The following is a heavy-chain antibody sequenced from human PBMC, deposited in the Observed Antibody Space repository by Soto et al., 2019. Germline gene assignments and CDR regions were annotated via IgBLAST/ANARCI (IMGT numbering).Heavy chain of an antibody. D-gene: IGHD6-19*01. J-gene: IGHJ1*01. CDR1: SYMFTSYG. CDR3: ARDFGIGVAGLFQD. CDR2: ISTYNGNT. Sequence: QVQLVQSGAEVQKPGASIKVSCKSASYMFTSYGIKWVRQATGAGHEWMGWISTYNGNTNYAQKHQGRVTMTTDTSTSKTYMELKNLRTDDPAVYYCARDFGIGVAGLFQDWGQGTLVIVSS. V-gene: IGHV1-18*01.